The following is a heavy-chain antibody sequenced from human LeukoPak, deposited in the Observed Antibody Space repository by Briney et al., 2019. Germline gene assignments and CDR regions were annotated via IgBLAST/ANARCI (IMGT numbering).Heavy chain of an antibody. D-gene: IGHD3-3*01. CDR3: ARAYFPLGVVIPFDY. CDR2: ISSSGSTI. CDR1: GFTFSDYY. Sequence: PGGSLRLSCAASGFTFSDYYMSWIRQAPGKGLEWVSYISSSGSTIYYADSVKGRFTISRDNAKNSLYLQMNSLRAEDTAVYYCARAYFPLGVVIPFDYWGQGTLVTVPS. J-gene: IGHJ4*02. V-gene: IGHV3-11*04.